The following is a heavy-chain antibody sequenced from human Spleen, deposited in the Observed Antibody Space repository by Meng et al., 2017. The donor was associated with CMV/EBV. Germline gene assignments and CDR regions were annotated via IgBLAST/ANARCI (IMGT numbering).Heavy chain of an antibody. Sequence: GGSLRLSCKGSGYSFASSWIVWVRQMPGKGLEWMGIIYFGDSDTRYSPSFQGQVTISADKSINTAYLQWSSLRASDTAIYYCARRGYSGSYYSAFDIWGQGTMVTVSS. D-gene: IGHD1-26*01. CDR1: GYSFASSW. V-gene: IGHV5-51*01. CDR2: IYFGDSDT. CDR3: ARRGYSGSYYSAFDI. J-gene: IGHJ3*02.